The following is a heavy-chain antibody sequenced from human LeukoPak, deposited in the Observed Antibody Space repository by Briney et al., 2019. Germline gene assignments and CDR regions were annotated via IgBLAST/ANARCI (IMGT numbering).Heavy chain of an antibody. CDR1: GFTFSSYA. CDR3: ARVNSGSYFGTFDY. Sequence: AGGSLRLSCAASGFTFSSYAMSWVRQAPGKGLEWVSAISGSGGSTYYADSVKGRFTISRDNSKNTLYLQMNSLRAEDTAVYYCARVNSGSYFGTFDYWGQGTLVTVSS. D-gene: IGHD1-26*01. V-gene: IGHV3-23*01. J-gene: IGHJ4*02. CDR2: ISGSGGST.